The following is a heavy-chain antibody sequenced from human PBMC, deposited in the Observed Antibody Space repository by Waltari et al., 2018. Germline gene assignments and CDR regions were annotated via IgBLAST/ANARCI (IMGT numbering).Heavy chain of an antibody. Sequence: QVQLVQSGAEVKTPGSSVKVSCKASGGTFNTYVFSWVRQAPGQGLEWMGGITPILGTPTYSPKFQGRLTITADESTTTAYMELASLRSEDTAVYYCAREGIVTQGVSYFEYWGQGTLVTVSS. J-gene: IGHJ4*02. D-gene: IGHD3-10*01. CDR2: ITPILGTP. V-gene: IGHV1-69*13. CDR3: AREGIVTQGVSYFEY. CDR1: GGTFNTYV.